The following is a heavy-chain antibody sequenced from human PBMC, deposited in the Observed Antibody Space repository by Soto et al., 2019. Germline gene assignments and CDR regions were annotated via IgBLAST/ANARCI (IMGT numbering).Heavy chain of an antibody. CDR2: IYYSGST. V-gene: IGHV4-39*01. D-gene: IGHD3-22*01. J-gene: IGHJ6*02. CDR1: GGSISSSSFY. CDR3: ARHEYYYDSSGYYYPIYYYYGMDV. Sequence: SETLSLTCTVSGGSISSSSFYWGRIRQPPGKGLEWIGSIYYSGSTYYNPSLKSRVTISVDTSKNQFSLKLSSVTAADTAVYYCARHEYYYDSSGYYYPIYYYYGMDVWGQGTTVTVSS.